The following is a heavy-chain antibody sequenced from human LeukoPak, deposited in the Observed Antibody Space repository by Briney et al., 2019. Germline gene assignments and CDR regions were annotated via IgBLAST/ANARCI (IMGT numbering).Heavy chain of an antibody. Sequence: SETLSLTCTVSGGSISSYYWSWIRQPPGKGLEWIGYIYYSESTNYNPSLKSRVTISVDTSKNQFSLKLSSVTAADTAVYYCARVPEMGPIDYWGQGTLVTVSS. D-gene: IGHD2-8*01. V-gene: IGHV4-59*01. CDR1: GGSISSYY. J-gene: IGHJ4*02. CDR3: ARVPEMGPIDY. CDR2: IYYSEST.